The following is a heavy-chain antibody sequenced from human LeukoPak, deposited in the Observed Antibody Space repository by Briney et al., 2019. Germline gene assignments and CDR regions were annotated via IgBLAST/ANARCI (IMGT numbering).Heavy chain of an antibody. Sequence: PSETLSLTCAVYGGSFSGYYWSWIHQPPGKGLEWIGEINHSGSTNYNPSLRSRVTILVDTSKNQFSLELNSVTAADTAVYYCVRGGTKDYFDSSGAFDYWGQGTLVTVSS. V-gene: IGHV4-34*01. J-gene: IGHJ4*02. D-gene: IGHD3-22*01. CDR3: VRGGTKDYFDSSGAFDY. CDR2: INHSGST. CDR1: GGSFSGYY.